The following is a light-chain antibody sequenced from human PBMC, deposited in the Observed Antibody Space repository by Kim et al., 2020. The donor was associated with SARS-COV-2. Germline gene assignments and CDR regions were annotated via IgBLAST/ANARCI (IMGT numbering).Light chain of an antibody. CDR2: GAS. V-gene: IGKV3-20*01. Sequence: TLSLSPGERATLSCRASQSVSSSYLAWYQKKPGQAPRLLSYGASSRATGIPDRFSGSGSGTDFTLTISRLEPEDFAVYYCQQLGTFGQGTKVEIK. J-gene: IGKJ1*01. CDR1: QSVSSSY. CDR3: QQLGT.